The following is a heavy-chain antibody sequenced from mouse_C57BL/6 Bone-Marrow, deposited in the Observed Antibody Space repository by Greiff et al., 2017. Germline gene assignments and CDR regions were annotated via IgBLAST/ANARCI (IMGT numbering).Heavy chain of an antibody. V-gene: IGHV1-54*01. J-gene: IGHJ1*03. D-gene: IGHD2-3*01. Sequence: VQLQQSGAELVRPGTSVKVSCKASGYAFTNYLIEWVKQRPGQGLEWIGVINPGSGGTNYNEKFKGKATLTADKSSSTAYMQLSSLTSEDSAVYFGAREGYDGYYNWYFDVWGTGATVSVSS. CDR3: AREGYDGYYNWYFDV. CDR2: INPGSGGT. CDR1: GYAFTNYL.